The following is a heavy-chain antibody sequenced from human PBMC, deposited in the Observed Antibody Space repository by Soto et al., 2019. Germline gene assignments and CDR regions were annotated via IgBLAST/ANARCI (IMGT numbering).Heavy chain of an antibody. D-gene: IGHD6-13*01. V-gene: IGHV4-61*08. CDR1: GGSVRRGDCY. CDR2: IYYSGTI. J-gene: IGHJ5*02. Sequence: SETLSLTCTVSGGSVRRGDCYWSWIRQPPGKGLDWIGNIYYSGTIDYSPSLKSRVTISVDASKNQFSLKLSSVTAADTAVYYCARHLAVSGTFNWFDPWGQGTLVTVSS. CDR3: ARHLAVSGTFNWFDP.